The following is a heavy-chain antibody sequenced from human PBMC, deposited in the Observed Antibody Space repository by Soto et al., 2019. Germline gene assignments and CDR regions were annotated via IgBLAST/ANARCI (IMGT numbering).Heavy chain of an antibody. CDR2: ISGTRNII. CDR3: VKDMYEGSSGGSLDY. J-gene: IGHJ4*02. Sequence: EVQLVESGGGLVQPGRSLRLSCAASGFTFYDFAMHWVRQAPGKGLEWVSRISGTRNIIDYADSVKGRFIISRDNAKYSLYLQMNSLRPEDTAFYYCVKDMYEGSSGGSLDYWGQGTLVTVSS. CDR1: GFTFYDFA. D-gene: IGHD2-15*01. V-gene: IGHV3-9*01.